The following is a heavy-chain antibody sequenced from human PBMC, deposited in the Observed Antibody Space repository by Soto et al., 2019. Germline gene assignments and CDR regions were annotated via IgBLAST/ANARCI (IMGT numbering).Heavy chain of an antibody. CDR3: ARSPQYYAPGSSPFDY. J-gene: IGHJ4*03. CDR1: SYVIESGHY. Sequence: SETLSLTCVVSSYVIESGHYRGWVRQPPGKGLEWVGSIYDSGTTYYNPSLRSRVTISADTSKNQFSLSLTSVTAADTAVYYCARSPQYYAPGSSPFDYWGPGTMVTVSS. V-gene: IGHV4-38-2*01. D-gene: IGHD3-16*01. CDR2: IYDSGTT.